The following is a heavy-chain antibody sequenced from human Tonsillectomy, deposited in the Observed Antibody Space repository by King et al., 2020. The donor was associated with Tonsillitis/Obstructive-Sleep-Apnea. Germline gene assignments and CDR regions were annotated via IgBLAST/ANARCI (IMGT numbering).Heavy chain of an antibody. J-gene: IGHJ4*02. Sequence: VQLQQWGAGLLKPSETLSLTCAVYGGSFSGHYWSWIRQPPGKGLEWIGEINHSGSTNYNPSLKSRVTISVDTSKNQFSLKLSSVTAADTAVYYCARGKRPLYCSSTSCSKEYFDYWGQGTLVTVSS. CDR3: ARGKRPLYCSSTSCSKEYFDY. V-gene: IGHV4-34*01. CDR1: GGSFSGHY. D-gene: IGHD2-2*01. CDR2: INHSGST.